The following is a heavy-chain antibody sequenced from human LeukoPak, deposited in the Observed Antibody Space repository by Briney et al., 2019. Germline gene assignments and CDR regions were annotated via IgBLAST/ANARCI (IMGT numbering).Heavy chain of an antibody. Sequence: GGSLRLSCSASGFPFSSYAMHWVRQAPGKGLEYVSAISDSGGSTYYADSVKGRFTISRDNAKNSLYLQMNSLRDEDTAVYYCASHLGGNSGYWGQGTLVTVSS. D-gene: IGHD4-23*01. J-gene: IGHJ4*02. V-gene: IGHV3-64*04. CDR2: ISDSGGST. CDR1: GFPFSSYA. CDR3: ASHLGGNSGY.